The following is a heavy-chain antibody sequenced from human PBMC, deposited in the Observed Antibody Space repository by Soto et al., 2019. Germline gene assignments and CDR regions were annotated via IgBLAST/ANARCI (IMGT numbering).Heavy chain of an antibody. V-gene: IGHV4-31*03. Sequence: SETLSLTCTVSGGSISSGGYYWSWIRQHPGKGLEWIGYIYYSGSTYYNPSLKSRVTISVDTSKNQFSLKLSSVTAADTAVYYCARSSSWSYYTGSGNLAYWGQGTLVTVSS. CDR3: ARSSSWSYYTGSGNLAY. CDR1: GGSISSGGYY. J-gene: IGHJ4*02. D-gene: IGHD3-10*01. CDR2: IYYSGST.